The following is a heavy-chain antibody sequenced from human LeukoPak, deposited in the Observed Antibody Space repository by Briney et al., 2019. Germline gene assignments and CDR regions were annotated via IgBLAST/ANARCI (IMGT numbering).Heavy chain of an antibody. CDR2: IKSKTDSATS. Sequence: GGDLRLSCAASGFTFSKAWMTWVRQAPGKGLEWVGQIKSKTDSATSDYAAPVKGRFTSSRAYSNSTLYLQMNSVKPEHTAVYYRATDHEQWLVSHRYCSQGTLVTVSS. CDR1: GFTFSKAW. V-gene: IGHV3-15*01. J-gene: IGHJ4*02. D-gene: IGHD6-19*01. CDR3: ATDHEQWLVSHRY.